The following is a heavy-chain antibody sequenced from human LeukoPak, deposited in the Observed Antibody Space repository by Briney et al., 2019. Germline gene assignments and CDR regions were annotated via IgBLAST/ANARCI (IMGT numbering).Heavy chain of an antibody. V-gene: IGHV3-48*01. J-gene: IGHJ4*02. D-gene: IGHD5-24*01. CDR3: AKKMATAGKYFFDY. CDR1: GFIFSNCG. CDR2: ISSSSTI. Sequence: GGSLRLSCAASGFIFSNCGMSWVRQAPGKGLEWVSYISSSSTIYYADSAKSRFTISRDNAKNSLYLQMNSLRADDTAVYYCAKKMATAGKYFFDYWGQGTLVTVSS.